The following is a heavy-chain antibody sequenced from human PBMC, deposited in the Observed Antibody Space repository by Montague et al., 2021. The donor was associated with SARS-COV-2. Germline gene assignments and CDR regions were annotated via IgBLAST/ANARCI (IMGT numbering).Heavy chain of an antibody. J-gene: IGHJ4*02. D-gene: IGHD3-10*01. CDR3: ARAGRGVFDF. Sequence: SETLSLTCAVSGGSFGESYYWTWLRQTPGKTLEWIAEINHRRTAKYNSSLTNRVAISVDRSKREIYLNLTSVTDADTATYYCARAGRGVFDFWGQGPLVIVSS. V-gene: IGHV4-34*01. CDR1: GGSFGESYY. CDR2: INHRRTA.